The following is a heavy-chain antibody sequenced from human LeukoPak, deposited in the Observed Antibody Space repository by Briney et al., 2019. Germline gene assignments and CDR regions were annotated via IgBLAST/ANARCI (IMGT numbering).Heavy chain of an antibody. CDR1: GYTFTSYG. D-gene: IGHD2-15*01. J-gene: IGHJ6*02. V-gene: IGHV1-18*01. Sequence: ASVKVSCKASGYTFTSYGISWVRQAPGQGLEWMGWISAYNGNTNYAQKLQGRVTMTTDTSTSTAYMELRSLRSDDTAVYYCARNHPLYCSGGSCYSGGYYYYGMDVWGQGTTVTVSS. CDR2: ISAYNGNT. CDR3: ARNHPLYCSGGSCYSGGYYYYGMDV.